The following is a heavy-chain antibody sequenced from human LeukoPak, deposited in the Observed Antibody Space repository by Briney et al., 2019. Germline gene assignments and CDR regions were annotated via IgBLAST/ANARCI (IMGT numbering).Heavy chain of an antibody. CDR3: AKFHYYDSSGYYLPYYFDY. Sequence: GGSLRLSCAASGFTFSSYAMSWVRQAPGKGLEWVSAISGSGGSTYCADSVKGRFTISRDNSKNTLYLQMNSLRAEDTAVYYCAKFHYYDSSGYYLPYYFDYWGQGTLVTVSS. V-gene: IGHV3-23*01. CDR1: GFTFSSYA. J-gene: IGHJ4*02. CDR2: ISGSGGST. D-gene: IGHD3-22*01.